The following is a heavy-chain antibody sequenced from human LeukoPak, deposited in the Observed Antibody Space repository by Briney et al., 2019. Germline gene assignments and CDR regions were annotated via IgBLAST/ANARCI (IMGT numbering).Heavy chain of an antibody. V-gene: IGHV4-59*01. CDR3: AKGLNSSSWYYDY. J-gene: IGHJ4*02. D-gene: IGHD6-13*01. CDR2: IYYSGST. CDR1: GGSISSDY. Sequence: SETLSLTCTVSGGSISSDYWSWIRQPQGKGLEWIGYIYYSGSTNYNPSLKSRVTISVDTSKNQFSLKLTSVTAADTAVYYCAKGLNSSSWYYDYWGQGTLVTVSS.